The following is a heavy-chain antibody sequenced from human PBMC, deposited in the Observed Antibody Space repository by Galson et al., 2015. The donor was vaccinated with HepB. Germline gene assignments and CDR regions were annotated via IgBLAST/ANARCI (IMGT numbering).Heavy chain of an antibody. J-gene: IGHJ4*02. D-gene: IGHD3-10*01. CDR1: GYTFNKYG. Sequence: SVKVSCKASGYTFNKYGISWVRQAPGQGLEWMGRINQNSGGTNYAQKFQGRVTISADTSTSTAYMQLSSLTSEDTAVYYCATNAARGVFFEFWGQGTLVTVSS. CDR3: ATNAARGVFFEF. CDR2: INQNSGGT. V-gene: IGHV1-18*01.